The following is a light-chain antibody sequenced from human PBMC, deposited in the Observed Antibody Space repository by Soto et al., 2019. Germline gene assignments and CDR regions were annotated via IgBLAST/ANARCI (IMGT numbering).Light chain of an antibody. V-gene: IGKV1-39*01. CDR3: QQSYRTPT. J-gene: IGKJ5*01. CDR2: GAS. Sequence: DIQMTQSRSSLRASLRDRVTFTCRASQSISSYLNWYQQKPGKAPKLLIYGASTLQSGVPSRFSGSGSGTDYTLTISSLQPEDFATYYCQQSYRTPTFGQGTRLEIK. CDR1: QSISSY.